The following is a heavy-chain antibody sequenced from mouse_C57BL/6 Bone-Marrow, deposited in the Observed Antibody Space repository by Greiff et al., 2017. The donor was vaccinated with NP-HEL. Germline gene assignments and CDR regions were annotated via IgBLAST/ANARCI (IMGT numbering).Heavy chain of an antibody. CDR3: ARHYYGSSWYFDV. CDR2: ISNLAYSI. CDR1: GFTFSDYG. J-gene: IGHJ1*03. D-gene: IGHD1-1*01. Sequence: DVHLVESGGGLVQPGGSLKLSCAASGFTFSDYGMAWVRQAPRKGPEWVAFISNLAYSIYYADTVTGRFTISRENAKNTLYLEMSSLRSEDTAMYYCARHYYGSSWYFDVWGTGTTVTVSS. V-gene: IGHV5-15*01.